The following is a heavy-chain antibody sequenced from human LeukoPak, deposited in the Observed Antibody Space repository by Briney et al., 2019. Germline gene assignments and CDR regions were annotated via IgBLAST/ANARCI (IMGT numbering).Heavy chain of an antibody. CDR2: ISSSSSTI. CDR3: ARAGTTVTDKFDY. D-gene: IGHD4-17*01. V-gene: IGHV3-48*01. Sequence: GGSLRLSCAASGFTFSSYWMSWVRQAPGKGLEWVSYISSSSSTIYYADSVKGRFTISRDNAKNSLYLQMNSLRAEDTAVYYCARAGTTVTDKFDYWGQGTLVTVSS. J-gene: IGHJ4*02. CDR1: GFTFSSYW.